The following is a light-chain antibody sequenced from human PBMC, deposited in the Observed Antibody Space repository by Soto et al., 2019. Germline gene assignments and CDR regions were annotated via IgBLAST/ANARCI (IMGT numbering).Light chain of an antibody. Sequence: EIVLTQSPGTLSLSPGERATLSCRASQSVSNSYLAWYQQKPGQGPRLLIYGASSRATGIPDRFSGSGSVTDFTLTISRLEPEDFAVYYCQQYAGSPSTFGQGTKVEI. CDR1: QSVSNSY. CDR3: QQYAGSPST. CDR2: GAS. J-gene: IGKJ1*01. V-gene: IGKV3-20*01.